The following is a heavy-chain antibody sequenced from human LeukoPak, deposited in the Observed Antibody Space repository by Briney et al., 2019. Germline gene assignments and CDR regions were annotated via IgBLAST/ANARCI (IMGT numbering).Heavy chain of an antibody. Sequence: SETLSLTCTVSGGSISSSSYYWGWIRQPPGKGLEWIGSIYYSGSTYYNPSLKSRVTISVDTSKNQFSLKLSSVTAADTAMYYCAGDYCTSTTCPDWFDPWGQGTLVTVSS. J-gene: IGHJ5*02. V-gene: IGHV4-39*07. CDR2: IYYSGST. CDR3: AGDYCTSTTCPDWFDP. D-gene: IGHD2-2*01. CDR1: GGSISSSSYY.